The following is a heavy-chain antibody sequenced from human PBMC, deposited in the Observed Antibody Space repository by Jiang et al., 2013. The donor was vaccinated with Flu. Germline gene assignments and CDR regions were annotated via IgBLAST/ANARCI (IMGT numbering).Heavy chain of an antibody. CDR1: GGSFSGYY. D-gene: IGHD2-2*01. Sequence: LLKPSETLSLTCAVYGGSFSGYYWSWIRQPPGKGLEWIGEINHSGSTNYNPSLKSRVTISVDTSKNQFSLKLSSVTAADTAVYYCARVPGGDIVVVPAAMPYYYFDYWGQGTLVTVSS. V-gene: IGHV4-34*01. CDR2: INHSGST. J-gene: IGHJ4*02. CDR3: ARVPGGDIVVVPAAMPYYYFDY.